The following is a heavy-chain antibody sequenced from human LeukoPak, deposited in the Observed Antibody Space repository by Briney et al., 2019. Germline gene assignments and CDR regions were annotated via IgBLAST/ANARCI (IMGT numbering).Heavy chain of an antibody. D-gene: IGHD3-9*01. Sequence: ASVTVSCKASGYTFTSYGISWVRQAPGQGLEWMGWISAYNGNTNYALKLQGRVTMTTDTSTSTAYMELRSLRSDDTAVYYCARDGDYDILAGYYKGPEAFDIWGQGTMVTVSS. CDR2: ISAYNGNT. CDR3: ARDGDYDILAGYYKGPEAFDI. CDR1: GYTFTSYG. J-gene: IGHJ3*02. V-gene: IGHV1-18*01.